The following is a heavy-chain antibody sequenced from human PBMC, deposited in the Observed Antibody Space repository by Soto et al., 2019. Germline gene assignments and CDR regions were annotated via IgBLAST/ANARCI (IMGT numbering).Heavy chain of an antibody. D-gene: IGHD2-21*02. Sequence: QVQVEQSGPEVRTPGTSVKVSCKTSGFTFRNSAVQWVRQAPGQRLEWIAWIIVGTGNTNYAQRVQDRVTVTRDMSTNTAYMELSSLRSEDTAIYYCAAELDLGGDCCHFDYWGQGPLVTVSS. CDR1: GFTFRNSA. V-gene: IGHV1-58*01. CDR2: IIVGTGNT. CDR3: AAELDLGGDCCHFDY. J-gene: IGHJ4*02.